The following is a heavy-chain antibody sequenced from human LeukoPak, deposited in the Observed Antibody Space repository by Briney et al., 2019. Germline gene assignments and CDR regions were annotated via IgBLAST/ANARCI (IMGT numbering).Heavy chain of an antibody. V-gene: IGHV3-7*03. CDR2: IKQGGSEK. CDR3: ARDFGLRCSGGICYSVYYYGTDV. D-gene: IGHD2-15*01. CDR1: GFSFSNYA. J-gene: IGHJ6*04. Sequence: GGSLRLSCSASGFSFSNYAMYWVRQAPGKGLEWVANIKQGGSEKYYVDSVKGRFTISRDNAKNSLYLQMNSLRAEDTAVYYCARDFGLRCSGGICYSVYYYGTDVWGKGTTVTVSS.